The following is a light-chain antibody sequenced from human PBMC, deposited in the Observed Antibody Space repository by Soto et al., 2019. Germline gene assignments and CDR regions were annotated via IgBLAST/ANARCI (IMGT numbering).Light chain of an antibody. V-gene: IGLV2-8*01. CDR1: SSDVGGYNF. CDR3: SSYAGSSNLV. CDR2: EVT. Sequence: QSVLTQPPSASGSPGQSVTISCPGTSSDVGGYNFVSWYQQHPGKAPKLMIYEVTKRPSGVPDRFSGSKSGNTASLTVSGLQAEDEADYYCSSYAGSSNLVFGGGTKLTVL. J-gene: IGLJ2*01.